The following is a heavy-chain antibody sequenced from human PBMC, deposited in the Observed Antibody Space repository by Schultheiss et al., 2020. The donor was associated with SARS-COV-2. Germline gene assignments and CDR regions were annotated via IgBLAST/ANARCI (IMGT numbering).Heavy chain of an antibody. CDR1: GFTFSSYS. J-gene: IGHJ4*02. V-gene: IGHV3-23*01. Sequence: GGSLRLSCAASGFTFSSYSMNWVRQAPGKGLEWVSAISGSGGSTYYADSVKGRFTISRDNSKNTLYLQMNSLRAEDTAVYYCAKAGGGSRSYWCQATLVTVSS. CDR3: AKAGGGSRSY. CDR2: ISGSGGST. D-gene: IGHD2-2*01.